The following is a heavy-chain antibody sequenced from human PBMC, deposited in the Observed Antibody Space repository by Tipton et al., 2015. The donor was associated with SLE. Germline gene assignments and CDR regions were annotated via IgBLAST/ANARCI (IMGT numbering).Heavy chain of an antibody. V-gene: IGHV4-39*07. J-gene: IGHJ4*02. CDR3: ALDGGTGSAFDY. Sequence: TLSLTCSVSGGSISTSSHYWGWIRQPPGKGLEWIGSISYSGTTFYNPSLKSRVTTSADTSKNQFSLKLRSVTAADTAVYYCALDGGTGSAFDYWGQGTLVTVSS. CDR1: GGSISTSSHY. CDR2: ISYSGTT. D-gene: IGHD1-1*01.